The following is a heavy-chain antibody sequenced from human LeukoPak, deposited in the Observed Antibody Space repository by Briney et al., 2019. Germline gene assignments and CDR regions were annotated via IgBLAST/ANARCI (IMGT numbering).Heavy chain of an antibody. D-gene: IGHD3-9*01. V-gene: IGHV3-23*01. CDR1: GFTFSSYA. CDR2: ISGSGGST. Sequence: PGGSLRLSCAASGFTFSSYAMSWVRQAPGKGLEWVSAISGSGGSTHYADSVKGRFTISRDNSKNTLYLQMNSLRAEDTAVYYCAKSVRYFDWSLGRFDYWGQGTLVTVSS. CDR3: AKSVRYFDWSLGRFDY. J-gene: IGHJ4*02.